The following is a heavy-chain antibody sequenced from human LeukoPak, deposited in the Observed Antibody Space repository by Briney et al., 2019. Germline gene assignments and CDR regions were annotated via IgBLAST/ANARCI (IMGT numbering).Heavy chain of an antibody. D-gene: IGHD3-10*01. CDR3: ARNYYGSGSSHFDY. V-gene: IGHV3-33*03. Sequence: GRSLRLSCAASGFTFSSYAMHWVRQAPGKGLEWVAVTWYDGSGQYYEDSVKGRFTISRDNAKNSLYLQMNSLRAEDTAVYYCARNYYGSGSSHFDYWGQGTLVTVSS. CDR2: TWYDGSGQ. CDR1: GFTFSSYA. J-gene: IGHJ4*02.